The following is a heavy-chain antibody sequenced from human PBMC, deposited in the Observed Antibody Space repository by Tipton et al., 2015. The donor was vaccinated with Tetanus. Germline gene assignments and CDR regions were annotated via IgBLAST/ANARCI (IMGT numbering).Heavy chain of an antibody. CDR2: IYYSGDT. Sequence: TLSLTCSVSGASISSGGYFRNWIRHRPGKGLEWIGYIYYSGDTFYNPSLKSRVNISVDTSKNQFSLRLTSVTAADTAVYYCARDQGGGRVVRLNWLDPWGQGTLVTVSS. D-gene: IGHD6-6*01. J-gene: IGHJ5*02. CDR1: GASISSGGYF. V-gene: IGHV4-31*03. CDR3: ARDQGGGRVVRLNWLDP.